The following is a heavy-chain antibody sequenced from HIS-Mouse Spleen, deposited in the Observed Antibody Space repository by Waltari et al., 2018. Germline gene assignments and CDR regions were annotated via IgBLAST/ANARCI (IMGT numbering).Heavy chain of an antibody. CDR3: ARDTMVRGVGPGFDY. D-gene: IGHD3-10*01. V-gene: IGHV3-30-3*01. CDR1: GFTFSSYA. CDR2: ISYDGSNK. Sequence: QVQLVESGGGVVQPGRSLRLSCAASGFTFSSYAMHWVRQAPGKGLEWVAVISYDGSNKYYADSVKGRFTISRDNSKNTLYLQMNSLRAEDTAVYYCARDTMVRGVGPGFDYWGQGTLVTVSS. J-gene: IGHJ4*02.